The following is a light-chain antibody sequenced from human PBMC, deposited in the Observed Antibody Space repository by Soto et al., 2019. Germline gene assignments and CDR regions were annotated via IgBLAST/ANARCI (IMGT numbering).Light chain of an antibody. CDR3: QQYNNWPPWT. CDR1: QSVSSN. V-gene: IGKV3-15*01. J-gene: IGKJ1*01. Sequence: IVRTQSPATLSVSPGERANLSCRASQSVSSNLAWYQQKPGQAPRLLIYGASTRATGIPARFSGSGSGTEFTLTISSLQSEDFAVYYCQQYNNWPPWTFGQGTKVDIK. CDR2: GAS.